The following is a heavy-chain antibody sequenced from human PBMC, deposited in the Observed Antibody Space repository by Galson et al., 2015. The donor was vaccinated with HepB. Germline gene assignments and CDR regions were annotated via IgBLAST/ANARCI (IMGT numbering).Heavy chain of an antibody. CDR1: GFIFSSDW. CDR3: ARDPGEF. CDR2: IKEDGSEK. D-gene: IGHD3-16*01. J-gene: IGHJ4*02. Sequence: SLRLSCAASGFIFSSDWMSWVRQAPGKGLEWVANIKEDGSEKYYIDSVKGRFTISRDNGKNSLYLQMNSLRAEDTAVYYCARDPGEFWGQGTLVTVSS. V-gene: IGHV3-7*03.